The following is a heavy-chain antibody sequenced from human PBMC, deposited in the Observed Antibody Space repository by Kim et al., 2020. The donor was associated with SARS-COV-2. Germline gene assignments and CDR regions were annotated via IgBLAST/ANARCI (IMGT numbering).Heavy chain of an antibody. D-gene: IGHD2-21*01. V-gene: IGHV3-23*01. CDR1: GFTFRNSA. CDR2: IFGSGSGT. Sequence: GGSLRLSCAAYGFTFRNSAMSWVSKAPGKGLEWVSGIFGSGSGTDYADSVKGRFTISRDNSKSTLYLQMNNLRAEDTAVYYCARHLHIPTVTFYWYFDLWRRGTLVTVSS. CDR3: ARHLHIPTVTFYWYFDL. J-gene: IGHJ2*01.